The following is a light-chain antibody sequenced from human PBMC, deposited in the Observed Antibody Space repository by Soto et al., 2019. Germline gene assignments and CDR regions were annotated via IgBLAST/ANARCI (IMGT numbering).Light chain of an antibody. J-gene: IGKJ1*01. Sequence: EIVMTQSPATLSVSPGERATLSCRASQSVSNNLAWYQKKPGQAPRLLTYGASTRATGIPARFSGSGSGTEFPLTISSLQAEDFALYYCQQYNNWWTFGQVTRVDIK. CDR1: QSVSNN. CDR3: QQYNNWWT. V-gene: IGKV3-15*01. CDR2: GAS.